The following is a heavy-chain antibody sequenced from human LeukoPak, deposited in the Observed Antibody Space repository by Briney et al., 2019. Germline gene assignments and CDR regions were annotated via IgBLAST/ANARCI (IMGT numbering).Heavy chain of an antibody. CDR3: ARDRLTSGSYFFDY. D-gene: IGHD1-26*01. J-gene: IGHJ4*02. V-gene: IGHV3-48*01. CDR1: AFTFSDYS. Sequence: PGGSLRLSCAASAFTFSDYSMNWVRQAPGKGLEWLSYISGRSSTIYYADSVRGRFTISRDNAKNSMYLQMNSLRADDTAVYYCARDRLTSGSYFFDYWGQGTLVTVSS. CDR2: ISGRSSTI.